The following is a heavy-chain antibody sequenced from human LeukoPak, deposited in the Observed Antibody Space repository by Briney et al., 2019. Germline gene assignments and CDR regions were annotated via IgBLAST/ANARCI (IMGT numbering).Heavy chain of an antibody. D-gene: IGHD3-3*01. CDR2: IYSGGST. V-gene: IGHV3-66*02. CDR3: ARDFHELNWFDP. CDR1: GFTVSSNY. J-gene: IGHJ5*02. Sequence: SGGSLRLSXAASGFTVSSNYMSWVRQAPGKGLEWVSVIYSGGSTYYADSVKGRFTISRDNSKNTLYLQMNSLRAEDTAVYYCARDFHELNWFDPWGQGTLVTVSS.